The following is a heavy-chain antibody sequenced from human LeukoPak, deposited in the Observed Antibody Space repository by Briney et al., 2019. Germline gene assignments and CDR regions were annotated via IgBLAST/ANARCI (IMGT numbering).Heavy chain of an antibody. D-gene: IGHD4-17*01. CDR3: AMTTVTTHYNWFDP. V-gene: IGHV4-39*07. Sequence: PSETLSLTCTVSGGSISSSSYYWSWIRQPPGKGLEWIGSIYYSGSTYYNPSLKSRVTISVDTSKNQFSLKLSSVTAADTAVYYCAMTTVTTHYNWFDPWGQGTLVTVSS. J-gene: IGHJ5*02. CDR1: GGSISSSSYY. CDR2: IYYSGST.